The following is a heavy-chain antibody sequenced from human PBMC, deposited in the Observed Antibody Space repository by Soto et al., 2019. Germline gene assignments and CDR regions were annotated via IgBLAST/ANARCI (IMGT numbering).Heavy chain of an antibody. V-gene: IGHV3-23*01. Sequence: EVQLLESGGGLVQPGGSLRLSCAASGFTFSSYAMSWVRQAPGKGLEWVSAISASGGSTYYADSVKGRFTISRDNSKNTLYLQMNSLRAEDTAVYYCAKARGYDFWSGYRIFDYWCQGTLVTVSS. CDR3: AKARGYDFWSGYRIFDY. J-gene: IGHJ4*02. CDR2: ISASGGST. CDR1: GFTFSSYA. D-gene: IGHD3-3*01.